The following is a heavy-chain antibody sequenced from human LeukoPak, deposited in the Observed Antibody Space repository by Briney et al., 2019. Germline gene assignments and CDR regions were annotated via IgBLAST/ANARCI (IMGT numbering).Heavy chain of an antibody. CDR1: GGSISSSN. CDR3: ARGASLYAGLDY. CDR2: LSSSGGRT. J-gene: IGHJ4*02. V-gene: IGHV3-23*01. Sequence: ETLSLTCAVSGGSISSSNWWSWVRQAPGKGLEWVSSLSSSGGRTYYADSVKGRFTISRDNSRNILYLQMTNLTAEDTAIYYCARGASLYAGLDYWGQGTLVTCSS. D-gene: IGHD2/OR15-2a*01.